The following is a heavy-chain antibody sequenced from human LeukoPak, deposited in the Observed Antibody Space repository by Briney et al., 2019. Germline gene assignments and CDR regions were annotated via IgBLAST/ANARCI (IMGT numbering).Heavy chain of an antibody. J-gene: IGHJ4*02. V-gene: IGHV3-23*01. Sequence: GGSLRLSCAASGFTFSSYAMSCVREAPGKGLEWVSAISGSGGRTYYADSVKGRFTISRDNSKNTLYLQMNSLRAEDTAVYYCAKDYVTAPGSCDYWGQGTLVTVSS. CDR2: ISGSGGRT. D-gene: IGHD3-10*01. CDR3: AKDYVTAPGSCDY. CDR1: GFTFSSYA.